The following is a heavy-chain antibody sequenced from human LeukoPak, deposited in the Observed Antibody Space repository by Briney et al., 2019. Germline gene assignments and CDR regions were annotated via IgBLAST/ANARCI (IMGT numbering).Heavy chain of an antibody. CDR2: IYYSGYT. Sequence: TSETLSLTCSVSGGSIGRYFWSWIRQPPGMGLEWIGYIYYSGYTNYNPSLKSRVTISVDTSKNQFSLKLSSVTAADTAVYYCARIGYSYGGIDYWGQGTLVTVSS. V-gene: IGHV4-59*08. CDR3: ARIGYSYGGIDY. D-gene: IGHD5-18*01. CDR1: GGSIGRYF. J-gene: IGHJ4*02.